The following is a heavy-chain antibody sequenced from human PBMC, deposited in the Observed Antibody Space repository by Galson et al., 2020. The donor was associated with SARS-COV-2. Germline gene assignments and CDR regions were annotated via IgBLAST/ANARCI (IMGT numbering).Heavy chain of an antibody. CDR3: ARGLQWLVVSALDI. V-gene: IGHV1-18*01. J-gene: IGHJ3*02. Sequence: ASVTVSCKASGYTFTSYGISWVRQAPGQGLEWLGWISAYNGNTNYAQKLQGRVTMTTDTSTSTAYMELRSLRSDDTAVYYCARGLQWLVVSALDIWGQGTRVTVSS. D-gene: IGHD6-19*01. CDR1: GYTFTSYG. CDR2: ISAYNGNT.